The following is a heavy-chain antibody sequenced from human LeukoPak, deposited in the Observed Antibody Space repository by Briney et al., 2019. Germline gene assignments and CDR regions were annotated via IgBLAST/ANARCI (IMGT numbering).Heavy chain of an antibody. CDR1: GGSIISYY. V-gene: IGHV4-59*01. D-gene: IGHD5-24*01. CDR2: LYYSRSA. J-gene: IGHJ6*03. Sequence: SSETLSLTCTVSGGSIISYYWSWIRQPPGKGLEWIGYLYYSRSANYNPSLKSRVTISVDTSKNQFSLKLSSVTAADTAVYYCARGGGMGHYYYYMDVWGKGTTVTISS. CDR3: ARGGGMGHYYYYMDV.